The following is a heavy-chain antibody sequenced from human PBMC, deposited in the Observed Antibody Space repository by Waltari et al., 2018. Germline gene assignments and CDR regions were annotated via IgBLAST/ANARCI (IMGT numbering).Heavy chain of an antibody. CDR3: ARGEQLHLIRRNSFDT. CDR2: ISHNGST. J-gene: IGHJ5*02. V-gene: IGHV4-34*01. Sequence: QVQLQQWGAGLLKPSETLSLTCAVNGGSFNSYYWGWIRQPPGKGLEWIGEISHNGSTNDNPPLKSGVAIAFDTSKNHFSLKLNFLTAADTAVYYCARGEQLHLIRRNSFDTWGQGTLVTVSS. CDR1: GGSFNSYY. D-gene: IGHD1-1*01.